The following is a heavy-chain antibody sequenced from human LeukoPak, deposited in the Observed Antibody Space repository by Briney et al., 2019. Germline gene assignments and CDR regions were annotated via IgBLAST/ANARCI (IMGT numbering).Heavy chain of an antibody. Sequence: GGSLRLSCAASGFTFSSYAMSWVRQAPGKGLEWVSAISGSGGSTYYADSVKGRFTISRDNAKNSLYLQMNSLRAEDTAVYYCARVRIVGATAFDYWGQGTLVTVSS. CDR1: GFTFSSYA. V-gene: IGHV3-23*01. CDR3: ARVRIVGATAFDY. CDR2: ISGSGGST. J-gene: IGHJ4*02. D-gene: IGHD1-26*01.